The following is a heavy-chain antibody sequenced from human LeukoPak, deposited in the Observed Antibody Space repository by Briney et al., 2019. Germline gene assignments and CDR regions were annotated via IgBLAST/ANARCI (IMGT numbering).Heavy chain of an antibody. D-gene: IGHD6-13*01. Sequence: PPETLSLTCTVSGGSISSSSYYWGWIRQPPGKGLEWIGSIYYSGSTYYNPSLKSRVTISVDTSKNQFSLKLSSVTAADTAVYYCATHSSSWGEFDYWGQGTLVTVSS. CDR1: GGSISSSSYY. CDR2: IYYSGST. J-gene: IGHJ4*02. CDR3: ATHSSSWGEFDY. V-gene: IGHV4-39*01.